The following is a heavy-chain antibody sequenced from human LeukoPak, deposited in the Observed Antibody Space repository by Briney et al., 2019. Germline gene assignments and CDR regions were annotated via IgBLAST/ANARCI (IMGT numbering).Heavy chain of an antibody. D-gene: IGHD5-24*01. CDR3: ARQVDGSLDY. CDR1: GYSFTTYW. V-gene: IGHV5-51*01. Sequence: GESLXISCKGSGYSFTTYWXXXXXXMPGXXXEWXXXXXPGDSDTXXXXXXXXQVXXXXXKSISTAYLQWSSLKXSDTAMYYCARQVDGSLDYWGQGTLITVSS. CDR2: XXPGDSDT. J-gene: IGHJ4*02.